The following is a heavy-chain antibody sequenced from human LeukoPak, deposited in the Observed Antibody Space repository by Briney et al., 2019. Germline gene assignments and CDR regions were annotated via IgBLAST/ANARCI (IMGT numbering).Heavy chain of an antibody. Sequence: PSETLSLTCTVSGGSISTYYWSWIRQPAGKGLEWIGRISSTGRTDYNPSLTSRVTISVDMSKNQLSMKLSSVTAADTAVYYCAKGAGPPWFDPWGQGILVTVSS. CDR1: GGSISTYY. CDR2: ISSTGRT. J-gene: IGHJ5*02. CDR3: AKGAGPPWFDP. V-gene: IGHV4-4*07. D-gene: IGHD6-19*01.